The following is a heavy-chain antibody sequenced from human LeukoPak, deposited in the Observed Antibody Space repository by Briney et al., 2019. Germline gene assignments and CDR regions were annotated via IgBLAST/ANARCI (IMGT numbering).Heavy chain of an antibody. V-gene: IGHV4-59*01. CDR1: GGSISSYY. CDR2: IYYRGST. CDR3: ARDRAQDGMDV. Sequence: SETLSLTCTVSGGSISSYYWSWIRQPPGKGLEWVGYIYYRGSTNYNPSLESRVTVSVDTSKTQYSRTLSSVTAAEKAVYYCARDRAQDGMDVWGQGTTVTVSS. J-gene: IGHJ6*02.